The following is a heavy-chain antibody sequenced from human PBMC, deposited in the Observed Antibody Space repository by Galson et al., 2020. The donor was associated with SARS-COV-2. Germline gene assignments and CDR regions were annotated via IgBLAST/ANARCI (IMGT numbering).Heavy chain of an antibody. V-gene: IGHV3-15*01. D-gene: IGHD3-9*01. CDR1: GFTFRNAW. CDR2: IKRTTDGGTT. CDR3: TTDQNILTAIDY. J-gene: IGHJ4*02. Sequence: GESLKISCAASGFTFRNAWMSWVRQAPGKGLEWVGRIKRTTDGGTTDYAAPVKGRFTISRDDSKNTLYLQMNSLKTQDTAVYYCTTDQNILTAIDYWGQGTLVTVAS.